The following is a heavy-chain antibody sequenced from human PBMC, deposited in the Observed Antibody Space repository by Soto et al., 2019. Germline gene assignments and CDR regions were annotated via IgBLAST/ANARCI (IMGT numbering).Heavy chain of an antibody. Sequence: SETLSLTCPVSGGSVSNKTYYWSWIRQPPGKRLEWIGYVYYSGTTNYNPSLKSRVTISVDLSKNQFSLRLSSVTTADTALYYCARTTAVPNTLRSRYFFDYWGQGTLVTVSS. CDR3: ARTTAVPNTLRSRYFFDY. CDR2: VYYSGTT. J-gene: IGHJ4*02. V-gene: IGHV4-61*01. D-gene: IGHD4-17*01. CDR1: GGSVSNKTYY.